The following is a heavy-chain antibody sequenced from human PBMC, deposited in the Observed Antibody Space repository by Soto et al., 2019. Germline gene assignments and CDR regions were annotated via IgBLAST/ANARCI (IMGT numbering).Heavy chain of an antibody. CDR2: IYPGDSDT. J-gene: IGHJ5*02. CDR3: ARRYYDFWSGYHYYWFDP. Sequence: PGESLKISCKGAGYSFTSYWIGWVRQMPGKALEWMGIIYPGDSDTRYSPSFQGQVTISADKSISTAYLQWSSLKASDTAMYYCARRYYDFWSGYHYYWFDPWGQGTLVTVSS. D-gene: IGHD3-3*01. V-gene: IGHV5-51*01. CDR1: GYSFTSYW.